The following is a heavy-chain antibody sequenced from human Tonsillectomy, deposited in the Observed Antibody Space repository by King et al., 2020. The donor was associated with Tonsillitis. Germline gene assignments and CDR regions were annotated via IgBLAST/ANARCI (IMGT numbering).Heavy chain of an antibody. J-gene: IGHJ4*02. CDR3: ARGLGYCSSTSCYVGGYYFDY. CDR1: GGSISSGGYY. D-gene: IGHD2-2*03. V-gene: IGHV4-31*03. CDR2: IYYSGST. Sequence: QLQESGPGLVKPSQTLSLTCTVSGGSISSGGYYWSWIRQHPGKGLEWIGYIYYSGSTYYNPSLKSRVTISVDTSKNQFSLKLSSVTAADTAVYYCARGLGYCSSTSCYVGGYYFDYWGQGTLVTVSS.